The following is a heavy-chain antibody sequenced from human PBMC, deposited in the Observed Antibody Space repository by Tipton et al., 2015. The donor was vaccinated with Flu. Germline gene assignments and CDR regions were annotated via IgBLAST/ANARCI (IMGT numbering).Heavy chain of an antibody. J-gene: IGHJ5*02. D-gene: IGHD4-11*01. CDR1: GGSISTYH. CDR2: ISPSGIT. CDR3: ARRDYSNYVSDPKNWFDP. V-gene: IGHV4-4*07. Sequence: GLVKPSETLSLICRVSGGSISTYHWSWIRQSAGKGLEWIGRISPSGITRFNSSLKSRVTMSLDASKNQFSLSLTSVTGADTAVYFCARRDYSNYVSDPKNWFDPWGQGTLVTVSS.